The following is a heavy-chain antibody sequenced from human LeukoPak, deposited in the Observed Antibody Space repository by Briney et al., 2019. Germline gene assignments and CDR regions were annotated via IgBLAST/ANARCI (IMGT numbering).Heavy chain of an antibody. Sequence: SCKASGYTFTSYYMHWVRQAPGKGLEWVSVIYSGGSTYYADSVKGRFTISRDNSKNTLYLQMNSLRAEDTAVYYCARYCSGGSCYSIYGMDVWGQGTTVTVSS. J-gene: IGHJ6*02. CDR3: ARYCSGGSCYSIYGMDV. V-gene: IGHV3-66*01. CDR2: IYSGGST. CDR1: GYTFTSYY. D-gene: IGHD2-15*01.